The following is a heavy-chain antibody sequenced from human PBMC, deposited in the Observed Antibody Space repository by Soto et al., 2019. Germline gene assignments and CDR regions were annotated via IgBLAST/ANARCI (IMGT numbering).Heavy chain of an antibody. CDR2: INPSGGST. Sequence: ASVKVSCKASGYTFTSYYMHWVRQAPGQGLEWMGIINPSGGSTSYAQKFQGRVTMTRDTSTSTVYMELSSLRSEDTTVYYWARDIVSGEALFGVVTRDYYYGMDVWGQGTTVTVSS. V-gene: IGHV1-46*01. CDR3: ARDIVSGEALFGVVTRDYYYGMDV. CDR1: GYTFTSYY. D-gene: IGHD3-3*01. J-gene: IGHJ6*02.